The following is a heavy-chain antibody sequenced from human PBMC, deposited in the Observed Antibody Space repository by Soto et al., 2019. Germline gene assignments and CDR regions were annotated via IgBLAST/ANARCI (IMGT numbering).Heavy chain of an antibody. D-gene: IGHD3-22*01. Sequence: PGESLKISCKGSGYSFTSYWIGWVRQVPGKGLEWMGIIYPGDSDTRYSPSFQGQATISADKSISTAYLQWSSLKASDTAMYYCARAYYYDTGPNFQYYFDSWGQGTPVTVSS. V-gene: IGHV5-51*01. CDR2: IYPGDSDT. CDR3: ARAYYYDTGPNFQYYFDS. J-gene: IGHJ4*02. CDR1: GYSFTSYW.